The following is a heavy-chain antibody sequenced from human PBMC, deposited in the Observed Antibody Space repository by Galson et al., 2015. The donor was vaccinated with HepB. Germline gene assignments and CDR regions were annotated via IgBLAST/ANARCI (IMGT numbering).Heavy chain of an antibody. Sequence: SVKVSCKASGYTFTSYAMHWVRQAPGQRLEWMGWINAGNGNTKYSQKFQGRVTITRDTSASTAYMELSSLRSEDTAMYYCARGPTAIRGGYDYWGQGTLVTVSS. CDR2: INAGNGNT. J-gene: IGHJ4*02. CDR3: ARGPTAIRGGYDY. V-gene: IGHV1-3*01. D-gene: IGHD5-18*01. CDR1: GYTFTSYA.